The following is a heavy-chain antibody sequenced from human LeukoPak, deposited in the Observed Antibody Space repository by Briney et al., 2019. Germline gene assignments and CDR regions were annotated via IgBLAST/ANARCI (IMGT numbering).Heavy chain of an antibody. J-gene: IGHJ5*02. D-gene: IGHD2-21*01. Sequence: GASVKVSCKASGYTFTTYDINWVRQATGQGLEWMGWMNPNSGNTGYAQKFQGRVAMTRNTSINTAYMELSSLRSEDTAVYYCTRWHLVATHTERWFDPWGQGTLVTVSS. CDR1: GYTFTTYD. CDR3: TRWHLVATHTERWFDP. CDR2: MNPNSGNT. V-gene: IGHV1-8*01.